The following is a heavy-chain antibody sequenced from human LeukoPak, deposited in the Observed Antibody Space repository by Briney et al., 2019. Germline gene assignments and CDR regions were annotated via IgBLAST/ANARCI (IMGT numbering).Heavy chain of an antibody. D-gene: IGHD2-2*01. Sequence: ASVKVSCKASGYTFTAYYMHWVRQAPGQGLEWMGWINPNSGGTDYAQKFQGRVTMTRDTSISTAYMELSRLRSDDTAVYYCARVLRYCSSSSCQGLKDAFDIWGQGTMVTVSS. J-gene: IGHJ3*02. V-gene: IGHV1-2*02. CDR1: GYTFTAYY. CDR2: INPNSGGT. CDR3: ARVLRYCSSSSCQGLKDAFDI.